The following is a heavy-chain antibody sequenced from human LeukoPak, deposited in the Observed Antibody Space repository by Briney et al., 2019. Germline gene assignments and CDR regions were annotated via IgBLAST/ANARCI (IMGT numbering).Heavy chain of an antibody. CDR3: ARGWTVAKLEYFQH. CDR1: GYTFTDYY. D-gene: IGHD5-12*01. J-gene: IGHJ1*01. V-gene: IGHV1-2*02. CDR2: INPNSGGT. Sequence: ASVKVSCKASGYTFTDYYMHWVRQAPGQGLEWVGWINPNSGGTNYAQKFQGRVTMTSDTSISTAYMELSRLRSDDTAVYYCARGWTVAKLEYFQHWGQGTLVTVSS.